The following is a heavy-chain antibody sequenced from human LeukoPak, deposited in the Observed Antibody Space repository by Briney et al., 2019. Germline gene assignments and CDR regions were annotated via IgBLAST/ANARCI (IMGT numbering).Heavy chain of an antibody. J-gene: IGHJ4*02. CDR2: ISSSSSYI. V-gene: IGHV3-21*01. Sequence: GGSLRLSCAASGFTFSSYSMNWVRQAPGQGLEWVSSISSSSSYIYYADSVKGRFTISRDNAKNSLYLQMNSLRAEDTAVYYCARLWGYSGYDELDYWGQGTLVTVSS. D-gene: IGHD5-12*01. CDR3: ARLWGYSGYDELDY. CDR1: GFTFSSYS.